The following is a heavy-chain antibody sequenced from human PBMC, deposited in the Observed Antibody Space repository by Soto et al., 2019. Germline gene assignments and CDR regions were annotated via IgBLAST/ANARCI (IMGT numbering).Heavy chain of an antibody. J-gene: IGHJ4*02. CDR2: IYYSGST. V-gene: IGHV4-30-4*01. D-gene: IGHD5-12*01. Sequence: SETLSLTCAVSGGSISSGGYYWSWIRQPPGKGLEWIGYIYYSGSTYYNPSLKSRVTISVDTSKNQFSLKLSSVTAADTAVYYCARWLGYGPHFDYWGQGTLVTVSS. CDR1: GGSISSGGYY. CDR3: ARWLGYGPHFDY.